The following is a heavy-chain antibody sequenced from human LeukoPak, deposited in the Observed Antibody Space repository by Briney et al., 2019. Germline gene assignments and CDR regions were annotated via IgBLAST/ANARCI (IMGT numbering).Heavy chain of an antibody. J-gene: IGHJ6*02. CDR2: INAGNGNT. V-gene: IGHV1-3*01. CDR1: GYTFTSYA. Sequence: GASVKVSCKASGYTFTSYAMHWVRQAPGQRLEWMGWINAGNGNTKYSQKFQGRATITRDTSASTAYMELSSLRSEDTAVYYCARGAHIVVVVAATSYYYGMDVWGQGTTVTVSS. CDR3: ARGAHIVVVVAATSYYYGMDV. D-gene: IGHD2-15*01.